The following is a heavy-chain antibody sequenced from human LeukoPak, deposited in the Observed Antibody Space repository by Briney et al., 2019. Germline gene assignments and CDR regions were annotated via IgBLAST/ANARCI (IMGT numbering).Heavy chain of an antibody. CDR1: GYTFTSYY. Sequence: ASVKVSCKASGYTFTSYYMHWVRQAPGQGLEWMGWMNPNSGNTGYAQKFQGRVTITRNTSISTAYMELSSLRSEDTAVYYCARGKRVIAAAGTVDYWGQGTLVTVSS. V-gene: IGHV1-8*03. CDR2: MNPNSGNT. J-gene: IGHJ4*02. CDR3: ARGKRVIAAAGTVDY. D-gene: IGHD6-13*01.